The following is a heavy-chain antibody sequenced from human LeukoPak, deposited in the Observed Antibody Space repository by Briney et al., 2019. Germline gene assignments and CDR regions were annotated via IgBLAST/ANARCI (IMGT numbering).Heavy chain of an antibody. V-gene: IGHV1-18*01. Sequence: GASVKVSCKASGYTFTSYGISWVRQAPGQGLEGMGWISAYNGNTNYAQKLQGRVTMTTDTSTSTAYMELRSLRSEDTAVYYCARVVVAAIDYYYYYMDVWGKGTTVTVSS. CDR1: GYTFTSYG. CDR3: ARVVVAAIDYYYYYMDV. CDR2: ISAYNGNT. J-gene: IGHJ6*03. D-gene: IGHD2-15*01.